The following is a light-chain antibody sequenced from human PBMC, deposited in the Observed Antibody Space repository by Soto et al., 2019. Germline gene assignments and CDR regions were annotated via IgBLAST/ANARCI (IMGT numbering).Light chain of an antibody. J-gene: IGKJ2*01. CDR1: QSISSY. CDR3: QQSYSTPPYT. CDR2: AAS. V-gene: IGKV1-39*01. Sequence: DIQITHSPSSLSASVGDRVTITCRSSQSISSYLNWYQQKPGKAPKLLIYAASSLQSGVPSRFSGSGSGTDFTLTISSLQPEDFATYYCQQSYSTPPYTFGQGTKVDIK.